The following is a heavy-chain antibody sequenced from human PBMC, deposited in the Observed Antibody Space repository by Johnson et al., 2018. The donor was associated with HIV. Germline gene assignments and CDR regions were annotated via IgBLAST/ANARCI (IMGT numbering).Heavy chain of an antibody. J-gene: IGHJ3*01. Sequence: VQLVESGGGLVQPRGSLRLSCAASGFTFSDCAMSWVRQGPGKGLEWVSAITVSGDNTYYADSVKGLSTISRDNSNNTLYLHMNSLRPDDTGVYYCAKDKFMFLDNPVDAFDVWGQGTMVTFSS. CDR2: ITVSGDNT. V-gene: IGHV3-23*04. D-gene: IGHD3/OR15-3a*01. CDR3: AKDKFMFLDNPVDAFDV. CDR1: GFTFSDCA.